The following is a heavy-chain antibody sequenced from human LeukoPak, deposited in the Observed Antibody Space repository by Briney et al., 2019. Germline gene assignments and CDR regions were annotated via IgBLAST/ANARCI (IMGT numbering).Heavy chain of an antibody. V-gene: IGHV3-23*01. CDR2: ISGSGGST. CDR3: AKDLYSGYAAPFDY. D-gene: IGHD5-12*01. Sequence: PGGSLRLSCAASGFTFSSYAMSWVRQAPGKGLEWVSAISGSGGSTYYADSVKGRFTVSRDNSKNTLYLQMNSLRAEDTAVYYCAKDLYSGYAAPFDYWGQGTLVTVSS. J-gene: IGHJ4*02. CDR1: GFTFSSYA.